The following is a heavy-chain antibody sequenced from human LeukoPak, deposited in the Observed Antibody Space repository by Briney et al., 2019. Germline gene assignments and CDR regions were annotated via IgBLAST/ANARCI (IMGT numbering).Heavy chain of an antibody. CDR2: ISAYNGNT. CDR1: GYTFTSYG. D-gene: IGHD6-19*01. V-gene: IGHV1-18*04. CDR3: ARDIWSGIAVAGKTFDY. J-gene: IGHJ4*02. Sequence: ASVKVSCKASGYTFTSYGISWVRQAPGQGLEWMGWISAYNGNTNYAQKLQGRVTMTTDTSTSTAYMELRSLRSDDTAVYYCARDIWSGIAVAGKTFDYWGQGTLVTVSS.